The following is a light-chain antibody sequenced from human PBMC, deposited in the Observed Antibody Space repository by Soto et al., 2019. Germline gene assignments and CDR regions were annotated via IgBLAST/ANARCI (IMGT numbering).Light chain of an antibody. V-gene: IGKV3-20*01. CDR2: AAS. J-gene: IGKJ1*01. CDR3: QQYGNSSRT. Sequence: EIVLTQSPGTLSLSPGERATLSCRASQSVSSSYLACYQQRPGQAPRLLIYAASSSAAGITHSFSGSGSATDFTPTISSLEPADFAVYYCQQYGNSSRTFGQGTKVDIK. CDR1: QSVSSSY.